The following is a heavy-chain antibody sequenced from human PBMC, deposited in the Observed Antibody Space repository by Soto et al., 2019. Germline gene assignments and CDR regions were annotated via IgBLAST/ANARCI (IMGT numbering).Heavy chain of an antibody. Sequence: PGGSLRLSCAASGFTVSSYWMHWVRQAPGKGLVWVSRINSDGSSTSYADSVKGRFTISRDNAKNTLYLQMNSLRAEDTAVYYCARERRYSGWHDYWGQGTLVTVSS. V-gene: IGHV3-74*01. CDR3: ARERRYSGWHDY. J-gene: IGHJ4*02. CDR2: INSDGSST. D-gene: IGHD6-19*01. CDR1: GFTVSSYW.